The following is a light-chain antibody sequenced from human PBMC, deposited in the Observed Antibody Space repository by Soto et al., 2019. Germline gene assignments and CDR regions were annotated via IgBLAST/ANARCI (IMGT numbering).Light chain of an antibody. V-gene: IGLV2-8*01. CDR3: SSYAGSNNVV. CDR1: SSDVGGYNY. Sequence: QSVLTQPASVSGSPGQSITISCTGTSSDVGGYNYVSWYQQHPGKAPKFMIYEVSKRPSGVPDRFSGSKSGNTASLTVSGLQAEDEADYYCSSYAGSNNVVFGGGTKLTVL. CDR2: EVS. J-gene: IGLJ2*01.